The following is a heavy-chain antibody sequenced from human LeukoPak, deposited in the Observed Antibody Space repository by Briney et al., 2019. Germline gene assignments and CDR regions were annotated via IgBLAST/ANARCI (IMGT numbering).Heavy chain of an antibody. J-gene: IGHJ5*02. CDR2: IDPNSGGT. Sequence: ASVKVSCKASGYTFTGYYMHWVRQAPGQGLEWMGWIDPNSGGTNYAQKFQGRVTMTRDTSISTAYMELSRLRSDDTAVYYCAIVLGSSWPYNWFDPWGQGTLVTVSP. CDR1: GYTFTGYY. CDR3: AIVLGSSWPYNWFDP. V-gene: IGHV1-2*02. D-gene: IGHD6-13*01.